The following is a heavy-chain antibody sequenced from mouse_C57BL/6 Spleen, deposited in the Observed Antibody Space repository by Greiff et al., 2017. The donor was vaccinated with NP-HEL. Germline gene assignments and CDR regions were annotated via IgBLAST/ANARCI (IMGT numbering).Heavy chain of an antibody. CDR3: AREGDYYYGSSHYYAMDY. V-gene: IGHV1-82*01. CDR2: IYPGDGDT. J-gene: IGHJ4*01. CDR1: GYAFSSSW. D-gene: IGHD1-1*01. Sequence: QVQLQQSGPELVKPGASVKISCKASGYAFSSSWMNWVKQRPGKGLEWIGRIYPGDGDTNYNGKFKGKATLTADKSSSTAYMQLSSLTSEDSAVYFCAREGDYYYGSSHYYAMDYWGQGTSVTVSS.